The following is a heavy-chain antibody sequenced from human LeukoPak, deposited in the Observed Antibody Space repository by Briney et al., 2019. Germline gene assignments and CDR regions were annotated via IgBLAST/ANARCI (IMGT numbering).Heavy chain of an antibody. CDR2: ISSSSIYI. D-gene: IGHD3-16*01. CDR1: GFTFSGYS. J-gene: IGHJ4*02. V-gene: IGHV3-21*04. Sequence: PGESLRLSCAASGFTFSGYSMNWVRQAPGKGLEWVSSISSSSIYIYYADSVKGRFTVSRDNSKNTLYLQMNSLRAEDTALYYCAKGGLRGGTYNDDFWGQGTLVTVSS. CDR3: AKGGLRGGTYNDDF.